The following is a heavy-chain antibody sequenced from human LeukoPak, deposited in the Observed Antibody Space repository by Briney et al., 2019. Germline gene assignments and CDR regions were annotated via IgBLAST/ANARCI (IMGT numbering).Heavy chain of an antibody. CDR1: GGSISSSSYY. CDR2: IYYSGST. V-gene: IGHV4-39*01. CDR3: ARSGATTRFGTRYYFDY. Sequence: SETLSLTCTVSGGSISSSSYYWGWIRQPPGKGLEWIGSIYYSGSTYYNPSLKSRVTISVDTSKNQFSLKLSSVTAADTAVYYCARSGATTRFGTRYYFDYWGQGTLVAVSS. D-gene: IGHD1-26*01. J-gene: IGHJ4*02.